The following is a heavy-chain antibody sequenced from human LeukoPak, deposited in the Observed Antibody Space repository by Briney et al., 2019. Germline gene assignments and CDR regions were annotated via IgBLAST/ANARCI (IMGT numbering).Heavy chain of an antibody. CDR2: IYYSGST. CDR1: GFTFSRDW. J-gene: IGHJ5*02. V-gene: IGHV4-39*01. D-gene: IGHD3-10*01. Sequence: GSLRLSCAASGFTFSRDWMTWVRQAPGKGLEWIGSIYYSGSTYYNPSLKSRVTISVDTSKNQFSLKLSSVTAADTAVYYCARRGYYYGSYFDPWGQGTLVTVSS. CDR3: ARRGYYYGSYFDP.